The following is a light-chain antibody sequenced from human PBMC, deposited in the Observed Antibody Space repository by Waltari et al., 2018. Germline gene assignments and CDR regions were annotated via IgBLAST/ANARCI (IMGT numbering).Light chain of an antibody. CDR3: LQYSNYSWT. Sequence: DVQLTQSPSTLSASVGDRVTITCRASQIISSWLAWYQKKPGQAPQVLIYKAATLQSGVPSRFSGSGSGTEFTLTIDSLQPDDVATYYCLQYSNYSWTFGQGTKVEIK. V-gene: IGKV1-5*03. CDR2: KAA. CDR1: QIISSW. J-gene: IGKJ1*01.